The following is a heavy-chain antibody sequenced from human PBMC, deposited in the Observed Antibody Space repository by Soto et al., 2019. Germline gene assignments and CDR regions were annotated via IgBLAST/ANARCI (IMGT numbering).Heavy chain of an antibody. J-gene: IGHJ4*02. Sequence: QVQLVQSGAEVKKPGASVKVSCKASGYTFTTYGISWVRQAPGQGLEWMGRISAYNGNTNYAQKFQGRVTMTTETSTSTAYMELRGLRSDDTAVYYCARVWRMYDYCDRPFGHGDYWGQGTLVTVSS. CDR3: ARVWRMYDYCDRPFGHGDY. CDR2: ISAYNGNT. CDR1: GYTFTTYG. V-gene: IGHV1-18*01. D-gene: IGHD4-17*01.